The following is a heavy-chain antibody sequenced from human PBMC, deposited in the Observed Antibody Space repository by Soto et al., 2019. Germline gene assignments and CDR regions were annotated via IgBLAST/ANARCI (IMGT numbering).Heavy chain of an antibody. CDR3: AITAMINRDSSTSFDY. J-gene: IGHJ4*02. CDR1: GLTFSNVW. Sequence: GSLILSFAASGLTFSNVWMTWVRQAPGKGLEWVGRIKSKSDGETADVAAPVKGRFTISRDDSKNTVFLEMNSLKSEDTALYYCAITAMINRDSSTSFDYWGQGTLVTVS. V-gene: IGHV3-15*01. D-gene: IGHD5-18*01. CDR2: IKSKSDGETA.